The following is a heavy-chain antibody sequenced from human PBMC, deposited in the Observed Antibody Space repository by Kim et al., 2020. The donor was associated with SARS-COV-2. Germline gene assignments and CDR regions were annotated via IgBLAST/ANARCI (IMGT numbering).Heavy chain of an antibody. Sequence: GGSLRLSCAASGFTFSSYAMSWVRQAPGKGLEWVSAISGSGGSTYYADSVKGRFTISRDNSKNTLYLQMNSLRAEDTAVYYCAKDLEYITGTTTAFDYWGQGTLVTVSS. CDR3: AKDLEYITGTTTAFDY. D-gene: IGHD1-20*01. CDR1: GFTFSSYA. V-gene: IGHV3-23*01. CDR2: ISGSGGST. J-gene: IGHJ4*02.